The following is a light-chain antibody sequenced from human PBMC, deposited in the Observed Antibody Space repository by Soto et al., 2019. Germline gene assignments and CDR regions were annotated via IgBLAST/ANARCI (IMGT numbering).Light chain of an antibody. V-gene: IGLV1-51*01. Sequence: QAVVTQPPSVSAAPGQKVTISCSGSRSNIGNNYVSWYQHLPGTAPRLLIYDTDMRPSGIPDRFSGSKSGTSATLGITGLQTGDEAFYYCGTWDDSLSAGVFGGGTKLTVL. J-gene: IGLJ3*02. CDR2: DTD. CDR3: GTWDDSLSAGV. CDR1: RSNIGNNY.